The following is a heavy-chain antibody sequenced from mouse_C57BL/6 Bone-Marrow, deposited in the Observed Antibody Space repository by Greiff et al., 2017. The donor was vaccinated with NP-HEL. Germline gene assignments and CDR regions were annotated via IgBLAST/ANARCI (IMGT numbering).Heavy chain of an antibody. J-gene: IGHJ4*01. CDR3: TAYYGYDGYAMDY. CDR1: GFNIKDDY. CDR2: IDPENGDT. Sequence: EVQGVESGAELVRPGASVKLSCTASGFNIKDDYMHWVKQRPEQGLEWIGWIDPENGDTEYASKFQGKATITADTSSNTAYLQLSSLTSEDTAVYYCTAYYGYDGYAMDYWGQGTSVTVSS. D-gene: IGHD2-9*01. V-gene: IGHV14-4*01.